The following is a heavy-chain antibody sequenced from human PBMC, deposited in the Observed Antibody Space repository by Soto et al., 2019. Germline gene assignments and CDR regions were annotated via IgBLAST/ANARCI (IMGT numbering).Heavy chain of an antibody. CDR2: ISAYNGNT. CDR1: GYTFTSYG. J-gene: IGHJ4*02. CDR3: ARDSDSLGYCSGGSCYSPY. D-gene: IGHD2-15*01. Sequence: ASVKVSCKASGYTFTSYGISWVRQAPGQGLEWMGWISAYNGNTNYAQKLQGRVTMTTDTSTSTAYMELRSLRSDDTAVYYCARDSDSLGYCSGGSCYSPYWGQGTLVTVSS. V-gene: IGHV1-18*01.